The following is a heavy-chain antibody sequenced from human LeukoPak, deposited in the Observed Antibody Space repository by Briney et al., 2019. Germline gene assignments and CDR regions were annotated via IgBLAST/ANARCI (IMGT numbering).Heavy chain of an antibody. J-gene: IGHJ4*02. Sequence: SVKVSCKASGGTFSSYAISWVRQAPGQGLEWMGGIIPIFGTASYAQKFQGRVTMTRDTSTSTVYMELSSLRSEDTAVYYCARGRGRFDYWGQGTLVTVSS. D-gene: IGHD3-10*01. V-gene: IGHV1-69*05. CDR2: IIPIFGTA. CDR3: ARGRGRFDY. CDR1: GGTFSSYA.